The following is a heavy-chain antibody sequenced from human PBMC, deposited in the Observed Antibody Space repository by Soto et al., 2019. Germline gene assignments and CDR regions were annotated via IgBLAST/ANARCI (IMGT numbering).Heavy chain of an antibody. Sequence: EVKLVESGGGWVQPGRSLRLSCAASGFSFDDYAMHWVRQLPGKGLEWVAGIGWRSFTLGYANSVKGRFTISRDNAQNFLYLQLDDRRAEDSALYFCATDRLASSRRRFDVWGQGTLVTVSS. CDR2: IGWRSFTL. J-gene: IGHJ4*02. V-gene: IGHV3-9*01. CDR3: ATDRLASSRRRFDV. CDR1: GFSFDDYA. D-gene: IGHD2-21*01.